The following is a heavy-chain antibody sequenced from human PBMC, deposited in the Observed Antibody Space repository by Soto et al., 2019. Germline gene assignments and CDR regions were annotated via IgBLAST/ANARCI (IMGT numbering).Heavy chain of an antibody. Sequence: GGSLRLSCAASGFTFSRYAMHWVRQAPGKGLEWVAVISYDGSNKYYAXSVXXXXXXXXDXXXNTLYLQMNSLRAEDTAVYYXXXXXRCXGGSCYSSYYYGMDVWGQGTTVTASS. V-gene: IGHV3-30-3*01. CDR2: ISYDGSNK. D-gene: IGHD2-15*01. CDR3: XXXXRCXGGSCYSSYYYGMDV. CDR1: GFTFSRYA. J-gene: IGHJ6*02.